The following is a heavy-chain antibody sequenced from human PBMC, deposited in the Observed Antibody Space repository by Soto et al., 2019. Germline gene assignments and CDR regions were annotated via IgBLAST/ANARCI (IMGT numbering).Heavy chain of an antibody. CDR3: AKRRGAGGHFDY. CDR2: VSIGGST. CDR1: GFTFSSHA. Sequence: PGGSLRLSCAASGFTFSSHAMGWVRQGPGKGLEWVAVVSIGGSTHYADSVRGRFTISRDNSKNTLSLQMSSLTAEDTAVYFCAKRRGAGGHFDYWGQGALVTVSS. V-gene: IGHV3-23*01. D-gene: IGHD2-15*01. J-gene: IGHJ4*02.